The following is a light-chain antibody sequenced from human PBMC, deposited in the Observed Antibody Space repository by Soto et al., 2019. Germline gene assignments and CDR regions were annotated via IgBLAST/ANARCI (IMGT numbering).Light chain of an antibody. V-gene: IGKV1-5*01. CDR1: QSISSW. CDR3: QQYNSYSIT. Sequence: EIQITQTTSTLSASVGDRVTITCRASQSISSWLAWYQQKPGKAPKLLIYDASSLESGVPSRFSGSGSGTEFTLTISSLQPDDFATYYCQQYNSYSITFGQGRLLEI. CDR2: DAS. J-gene: IGKJ5*01.